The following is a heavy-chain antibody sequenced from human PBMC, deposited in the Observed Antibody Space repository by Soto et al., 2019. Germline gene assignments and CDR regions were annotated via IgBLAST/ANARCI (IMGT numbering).Heavy chain of an antibody. V-gene: IGHV3-21*01. CDR2: ISRSSSYI. Sequence: GGSLRLSCAASGFTFSSYSMNWVRQAPGKGLEWVSSISRSSSYIYYTDSVKGRFTISRDNAKNSLYLQMNSLRAEDTAVYFCATDLYGDYDFSFWGRGTLVTVSS. CDR1: GFTFSSYS. D-gene: IGHD4-17*01. CDR3: ATDLYGDYDFSF. J-gene: IGHJ4*02.